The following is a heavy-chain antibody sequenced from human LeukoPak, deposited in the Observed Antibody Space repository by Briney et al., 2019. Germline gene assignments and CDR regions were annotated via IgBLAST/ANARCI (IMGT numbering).Heavy chain of an antibody. CDR2: ISSSSSYI. CDR1: GFTFSSYS. J-gene: IGHJ2*01. D-gene: IGHD2-2*01. Sequence: GGSLRLSCAASGFTFSSYSMNWVRQAPGKGLEWVSSISSSSSYIYYADSVKGRFTISRDNAKNSLYLQMNSLRAEDTAVYYCARETPAAPTDLWGRGTLVTVSS. V-gene: IGHV3-21*01. CDR3: ARETPAAPTDL.